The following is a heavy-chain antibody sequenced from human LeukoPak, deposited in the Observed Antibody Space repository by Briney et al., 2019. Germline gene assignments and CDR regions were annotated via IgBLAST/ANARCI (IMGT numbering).Heavy chain of an antibody. Sequence: PGGSLRLSCAASGFTFSSYGMHWVRQAPGKGLEWVAFIRYDGSNKYYADSVKGRFTISRDNSKNTLYLQMNSLRAEDTAFYYCATAHYYGSGSYRGFDYWGQGTLVTVSS. CDR3: ATAHYYGSGSYRGFDY. CDR1: GFTFSSYG. V-gene: IGHV3-30*02. CDR2: IRYDGSNK. J-gene: IGHJ4*02. D-gene: IGHD3-10*01.